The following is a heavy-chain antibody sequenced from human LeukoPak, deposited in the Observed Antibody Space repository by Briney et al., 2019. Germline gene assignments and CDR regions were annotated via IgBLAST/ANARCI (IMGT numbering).Heavy chain of an antibody. V-gene: IGHV3-74*01. CDR1: GFSLSDYW. CDR2: IKTDGSDR. D-gene: IGHD2-21*01. J-gene: IGHJ4*02. Sequence: GGSLRLSCVVSGFSLSDYWMHWVRKAPGKGLVWVSGIKTDGSDRRYADFVKGRFTISRDNAKNTLYLQMNSLRAEDTAIYYCAKDIVWSDYWGQGTLVTVSS. CDR3: AKDIVWSDY.